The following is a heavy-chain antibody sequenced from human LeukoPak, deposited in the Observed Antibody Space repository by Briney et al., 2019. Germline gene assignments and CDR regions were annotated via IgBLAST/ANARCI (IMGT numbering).Heavy chain of an antibody. CDR1: GFTFDDYA. Sequence: GGSLRLSCAASGFTFDDYAMHWVRQAPGKGLEWVSGISWNSGSIGYADSVKGRFTISRDNAKNSLYLQMNSLRAEDTALYYCAKGQGRFTSAPLDYWGQETLVTVSS. CDR3: AKGQGRFTSAPLDY. J-gene: IGHJ4*02. V-gene: IGHV3-9*01. CDR2: ISWNSGSI. D-gene: IGHD3-10*01.